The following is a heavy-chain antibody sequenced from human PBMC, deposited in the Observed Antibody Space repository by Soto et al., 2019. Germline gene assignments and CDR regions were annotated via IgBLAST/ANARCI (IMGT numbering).Heavy chain of an antibody. CDR3: ATPDFGDDWYCDL. CDR1: GGPFSSHT. Sequence: QDQLVQSGAEVKKPGSSVKVSCKAFGGPFSSHTFSWVRQAPGQGLEWMGRIIPALGTTTYAQKFQGRVTITADESVTTVYMELNSLRTENTAVYYCATPDFGDDWYCDLWGRGTLVTVSS. D-gene: IGHD4-17*01. CDR2: IIPALGTT. V-gene: IGHV1-69*08. J-gene: IGHJ2*01.